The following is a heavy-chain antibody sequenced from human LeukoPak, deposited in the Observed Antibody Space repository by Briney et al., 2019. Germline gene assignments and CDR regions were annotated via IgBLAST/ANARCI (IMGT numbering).Heavy chain of an antibody. J-gene: IGHJ4*02. CDR3: ARVIEKWLFPSFGY. Sequence: PGGSLRLSCAASGFTFSDYYMSWFRQPPGKGLEWVSHISSSASAIYYADSVKGRFTIFRDNTKNSLYLQMNSLRAEDTAVYYCARVIEKWLFPSFGYWGQGTLVTVSS. CDR1: GFTFSDYY. D-gene: IGHD3-22*01. V-gene: IGHV3-11*04. CDR2: ISSSASAI.